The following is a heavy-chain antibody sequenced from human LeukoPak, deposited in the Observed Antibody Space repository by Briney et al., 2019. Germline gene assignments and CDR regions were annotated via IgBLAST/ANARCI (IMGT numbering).Heavy chain of an antibody. D-gene: IGHD6-13*01. J-gene: IGHJ4*02. CDR3: AKDRLGAAGTIDY. CDR2: ISSDGSNK. CDR1: GFTFSSYA. V-gene: IGHV3-30*04. Sequence: QTGGSLRLSCAASGFTFSSYAIHWVRQAPGKGLEWVTVISSDGSNKYYADSVKGRFTTSRDNSKNTLYVQMQMNSLRAEDTAVYYCAKDRLGAAGTIDYWGQGTLVTVSS.